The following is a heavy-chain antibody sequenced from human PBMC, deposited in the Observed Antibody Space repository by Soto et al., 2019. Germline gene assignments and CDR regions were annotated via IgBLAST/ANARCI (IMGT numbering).Heavy chain of an antibody. D-gene: IGHD1-1*01. V-gene: IGHV4-34*01. CDR1: GGSFRGYY. J-gene: IGHJ4*02. CDR3: ATVRYRRAGYNYDY. Sequence: SASLSLTCAVYGGSFRGYYWSGIRQPPGKGMEWIGEINHSGSTNYNPSLKSRVTISVDTSKNQFSLKLSSVTAADTAVYYCATVRYRRAGYNYDYWGQGTLVTVAS. CDR2: INHSGST.